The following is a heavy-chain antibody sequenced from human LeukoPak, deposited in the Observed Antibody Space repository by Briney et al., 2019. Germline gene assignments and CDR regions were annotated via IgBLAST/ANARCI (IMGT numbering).Heavy chain of an antibody. D-gene: IGHD3-10*01. V-gene: IGHV4-38-2*01. CDR3: AGGMVRGVIALDDAFDI. J-gene: IGHJ3*02. CDR2: IDHSGST. CDR1: GYSISSHYY. Sequence: SETLSLTCSVSGYSISSHYYWGWIRQPPGKGLEWIGSIDHSGSTYYNPSLKSRVTISVDTSKKQFSLKLSSVTAADTAVYYCAGGMVRGVIALDDAFDIWGQGTMVTVSS.